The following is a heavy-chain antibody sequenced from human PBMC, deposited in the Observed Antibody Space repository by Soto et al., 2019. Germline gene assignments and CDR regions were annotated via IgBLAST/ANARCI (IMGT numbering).Heavy chain of an antibody. V-gene: IGHV1-3*01. Sequence: QVQLVQSGAEVKKPGASVKVSCKASGYTFTSYAMHLVRQAPGQRLEWMGWINSGNGNTKYSQKFQGRVTITRDTSASTAYKELSSQRSEDTAVYYCARGRWYHWNYVDLPGAFDIWGQGTMVTVSS. J-gene: IGHJ3*02. CDR2: INSGNGNT. CDR3: ARGRWYHWNYVDLPGAFDI. CDR1: GYTFTSYA. D-gene: IGHD1-7*01.